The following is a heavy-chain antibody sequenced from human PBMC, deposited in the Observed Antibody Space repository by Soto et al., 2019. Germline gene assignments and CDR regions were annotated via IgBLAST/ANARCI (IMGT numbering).Heavy chain of an antibody. J-gene: IGHJ3*01. CDR1: GFTFSSYG. V-gene: IGHV3-21*01. Sequence: GGSLRLSCAASGFTFSSYGMNWVRQAPGKGLEWVSSISSSSSYIYYADSVKGRFTISRDNAKNSLYLQMNSLRAEDTAVYYCARGSIRGGPAYTNLWGQGTMVTVSS. CDR3: ARGSIRGGPAYTNL. D-gene: IGHD2-21*01. CDR2: ISSSSSYI.